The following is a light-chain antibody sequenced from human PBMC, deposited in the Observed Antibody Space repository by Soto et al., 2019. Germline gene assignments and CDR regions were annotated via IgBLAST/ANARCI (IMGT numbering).Light chain of an antibody. CDR3: SSYAGSNIYV. V-gene: IGLV2-8*01. Sequence: QSALTQPPSASGSPGQSVTISCTGTSSDVGSYNYVSWYQQNPGKAPKLIIYEVSKRPPGVPDRFSGSKSGNTASLSVSGLQAEDAGDYYCSSYAGSNIYVFGTGTKPPS. J-gene: IGLJ1*01. CDR2: EVS. CDR1: SSDVGSYNY.